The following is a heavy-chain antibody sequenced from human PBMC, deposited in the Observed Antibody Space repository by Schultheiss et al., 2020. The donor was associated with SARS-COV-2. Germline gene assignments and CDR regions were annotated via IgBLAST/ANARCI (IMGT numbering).Heavy chain of an antibody. Sequence: SETLSLTCTVSGGSISSSSYYWGWIRQPPGKGLEWIGSISYSGSTNYNPSLKSRVTISVDTSKNQFSLKLSSVTAADTAVYYCARVSWGFFGSYAFDIWGQGTMVTVSS. CDR2: ISYSGST. V-gene: IGHV4-39*07. CDR1: GGSISSSSYY. CDR3: ARVSWGFFGSYAFDI. D-gene: IGHD3-3*01. J-gene: IGHJ3*02.